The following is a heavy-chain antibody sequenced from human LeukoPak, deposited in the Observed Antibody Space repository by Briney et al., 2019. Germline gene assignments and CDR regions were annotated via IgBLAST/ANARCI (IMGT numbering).Heavy chain of an antibody. Sequence: SETLSLTCTVSGGSISSSSYYWGWIRQPPGKGLEWIGSIYYSGSTYYNPSLKSRVTISVDTSKNQFSLKLSSVTAADTAVYYCAREVWLQFRYFDYWGQGALVTVSS. J-gene: IGHJ4*02. CDR3: AREVWLQFRYFDY. D-gene: IGHD5-24*01. CDR2: IYYSGST. CDR1: GGSISSSSYY. V-gene: IGHV4-39*07.